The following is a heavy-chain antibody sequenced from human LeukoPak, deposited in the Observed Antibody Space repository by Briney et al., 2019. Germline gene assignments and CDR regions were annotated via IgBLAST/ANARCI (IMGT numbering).Heavy chain of an antibody. D-gene: IGHD3-22*01. CDR1: GFTFSDYY. Sequence: GGSLRLSCAASGFTFSDYYMSWIRQAPGKGLEWVSYISSSGSTIYYADSVKGRFTISRDNAKNSLYLQMNSLRAEDTAVYYCASYYYDSSGYPPDYYYMDVWGKGTTVTVSS. CDR2: ISSSGSTI. J-gene: IGHJ6*03. CDR3: ASYYYDSSGYPPDYYYMDV. V-gene: IGHV3-11*04.